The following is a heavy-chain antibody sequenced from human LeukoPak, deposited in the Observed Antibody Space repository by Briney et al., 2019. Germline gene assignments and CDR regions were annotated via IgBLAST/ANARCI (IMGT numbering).Heavy chain of an antibody. D-gene: IGHD5-18*01. V-gene: IGHV3-23*01. J-gene: IGHJ4*02. CDR2: ISGSGGST. CDR3: AKGEQLWTTSSFDY. CDR1: RFTFSSYA. Sequence: GGSLRLSCAASRFTFSSYAMSWVRQAPGKGLEWVSAISGSGGSTYYADSVKGRFTISRDNSKNTLYLQMSSLRAEDTAVYYCAKGEQLWTTSSFDYWGQGTLVTVSS.